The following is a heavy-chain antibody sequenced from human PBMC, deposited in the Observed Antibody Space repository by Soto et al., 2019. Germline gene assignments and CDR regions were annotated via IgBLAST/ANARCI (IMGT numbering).Heavy chain of an antibody. Sequence: SVKFSCKASGGAFSSYAISWVRQAPGQGLEWMGGIIPIFGTANYAQKFQGRVTITADESTSTAYMELSSLRSECTALYYCAKPIITGARRGAYYYGMDDWGQGTTVTVSS. V-gene: IGHV1-69*13. CDR1: GGAFSSYA. CDR3: AKPIITGARRGAYYYGMDD. CDR2: IIPIFGTA. D-gene: IGHD1-7*01. J-gene: IGHJ6*02.